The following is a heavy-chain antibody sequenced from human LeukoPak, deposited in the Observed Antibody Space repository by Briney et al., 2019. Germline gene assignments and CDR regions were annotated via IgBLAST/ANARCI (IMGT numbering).Heavy chain of an antibody. CDR1: GFTFSSYS. Sequence: GGSLRLSCAASGFTFSSYSMNWVRQAPGKGREWVSYISSSSSTIYYADSVKGRFTISRDNAKNSLYLQMNSLRDEDTAVYYCARVSSGYYRGAFDPWGQGTLVTVSS. CDR3: ARVSSGYYRGAFDP. J-gene: IGHJ5*02. D-gene: IGHD3-22*01. CDR2: ISSSSSTI. V-gene: IGHV3-48*02.